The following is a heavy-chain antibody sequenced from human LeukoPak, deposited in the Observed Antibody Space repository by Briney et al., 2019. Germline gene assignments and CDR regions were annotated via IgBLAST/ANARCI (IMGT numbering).Heavy chain of an antibody. J-gene: IGHJ4*02. V-gene: IGHV4-30-4*08. CDR2: IYYSGST. CDR3: ARSITMVRGVIRDY. Sequence: SETLSLTCTVSGGSISSGDYYWSWIRQPPGKGLEWIGYIYYSGSTYYNPSLKSRVTISVDTSKNQFSLKLSSVTAADTAVYYCARSITMVRGVIRDYWSQGTLVTVSS. D-gene: IGHD3-10*01. CDR1: GGSISSGDYY.